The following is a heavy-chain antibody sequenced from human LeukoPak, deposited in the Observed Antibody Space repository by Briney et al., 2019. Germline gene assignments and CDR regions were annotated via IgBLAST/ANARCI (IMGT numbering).Heavy chain of an antibody. CDR1: GGSISSYY. CDR3: ARESGRDYYGSGSYLFDY. D-gene: IGHD3-10*01. V-gene: IGHV4-59*01. CDR2: IYYSGST. J-gene: IGHJ4*02. Sequence: SETLSLTCTVSGGSISSYYWSWIRQPPGKGLEWIGYIYYSGSTNYNPSLKSRVTISVDTSKNQFSLKLSSVTAADTAVYYCARESGRDYYGSGSYLFDYWGQGTLVTVSS.